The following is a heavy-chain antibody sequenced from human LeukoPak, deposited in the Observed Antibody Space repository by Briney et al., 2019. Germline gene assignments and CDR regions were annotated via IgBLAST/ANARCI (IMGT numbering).Heavy chain of an antibody. Sequence: GGSLRLSCAGSRFTVSNCAMGWDRQAPGKGREWFASLNRSGATFYPNSVRGRFTISRHNSKNTWFVQMNSLRAEDTDVYSCAKDRSCTNDVCHGDFDYWGQGTLVTVSS. J-gene: IGHJ4*02. CDR3: AKDRSCTNDVCHGDFDY. CDR2: LNRSGAT. CDR1: RFTVSNCA. D-gene: IGHD2-8*01. V-gene: IGHV3-23*01.